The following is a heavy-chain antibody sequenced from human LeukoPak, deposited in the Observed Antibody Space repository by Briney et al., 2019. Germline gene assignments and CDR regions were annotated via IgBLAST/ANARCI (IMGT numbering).Heavy chain of an antibody. Sequence: GGSLRLSCAASGFTFSSYDMSWVRQAPGKGLECVSVISGSDGSTYYADSVKGRFTISRDNSQNTLYQQMSSLRAEDTAVYYCAKDPESGYFDYWGQGTLVTVSS. V-gene: IGHV3-23*01. CDR3: AKDPESGYFDY. J-gene: IGHJ4*02. CDR2: ISGSDGST. CDR1: GFTFSSYD. D-gene: IGHD3-3*01.